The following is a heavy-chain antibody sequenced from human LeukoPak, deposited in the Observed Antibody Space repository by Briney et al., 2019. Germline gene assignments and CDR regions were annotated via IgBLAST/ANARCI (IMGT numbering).Heavy chain of an antibody. J-gene: IGHJ4*02. D-gene: IGHD3-22*01. Sequence: GGSLRLSCAASGFTFSDYYMSWIRQAPGKGLEWVSYISRSSTYTKYANSVKGRFTVSRDNAKTSLYLQMNSLRAEDTAVYYCAREVGGYYDTSGYLYFDYWGQGTLVTVSS. CDR3: AREVGGYYDTSGYLYFDY. V-gene: IGHV3-11*06. CDR2: ISRSSTYT. CDR1: GFTFSDYY.